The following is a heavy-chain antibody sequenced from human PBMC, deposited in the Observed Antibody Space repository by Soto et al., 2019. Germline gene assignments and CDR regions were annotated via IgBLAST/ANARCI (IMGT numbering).Heavy chain of an antibody. V-gene: IGHV4-4*02. Sequence: QVQLQESGPGLVKPSGTLSLTCAVSGDSISSDHWWSWVRQTPGKGLEWIAEVYHSGTTYCNPSLKNRVIMSVDKPKIRFSFNLCSVTAADTAVYYCASLYYASPGSDAFNVWGQGTVVTVSS. J-gene: IGHJ3*01. CDR1: GDSISSDHW. CDR2: VYHSGTT. D-gene: IGHD3-22*01. CDR3: ASLYYASPGSDAFNV.